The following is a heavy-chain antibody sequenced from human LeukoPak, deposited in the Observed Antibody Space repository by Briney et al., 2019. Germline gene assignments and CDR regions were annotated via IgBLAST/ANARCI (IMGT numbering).Heavy chain of an antibody. CDR1: DYTVTSYG. CDR3: ARSYRPSSPPAY. CDR2: ISAYNGKT. Sequence: ASVSVSCNASDYTVTSYGISWVREAPGQGLECMGGISAYNGKTNYAQKPQGRVTMTTDTPTSTAYMELRSLRSDGAAVYYCARSYRPSSPPAYWGQGTLVTVSS. J-gene: IGHJ4*02. V-gene: IGHV1-18*01. D-gene: IGHD3-16*02.